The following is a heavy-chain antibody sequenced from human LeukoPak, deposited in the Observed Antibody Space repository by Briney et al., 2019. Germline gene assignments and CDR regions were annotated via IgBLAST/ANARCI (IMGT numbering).Heavy chain of an antibody. CDR2: ISAYNGNT. D-gene: IGHD3-3*01. Sequence: EASVKVSCKASGYTFTSYGISWVRQAPGQGLEWMGWISAYNGNTNYAQKLQGRVTMTTDTSTSTAYMELRSLRSDDTAVYYCARGTIFGVVPGAFDIWGQGTMVTVSS. CDR3: ARGTIFGVVPGAFDI. CDR1: GYTFTSYG. J-gene: IGHJ3*02. V-gene: IGHV1-18*01.